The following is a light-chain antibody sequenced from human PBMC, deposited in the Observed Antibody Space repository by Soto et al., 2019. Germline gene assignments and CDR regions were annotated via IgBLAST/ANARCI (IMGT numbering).Light chain of an antibody. Sequence: VLTQSACTVSVSPGERATLSCRASQSVSSSYLACYQQKPGQAPRLLIYGASRRATGIPERFSGSGSGTDFTLPISRLEPEDFAVYYCQQYGSSPWPFGQGTRWIS. V-gene: IGKV3-20*01. CDR1: QSVSSSY. J-gene: IGKJ1*01. CDR3: QQYGSSPWP. CDR2: GAS.